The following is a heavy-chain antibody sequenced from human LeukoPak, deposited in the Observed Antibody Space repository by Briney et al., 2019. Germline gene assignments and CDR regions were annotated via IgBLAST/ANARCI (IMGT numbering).Heavy chain of an antibody. V-gene: IGHV3-23*01. CDR2: ISGSGGST. D-gene: IGHD3-22*01. J-gene: IGHJ4*02. CDR1: GFTFSSYA. Sequence: GGSLRLSCAASGFTFSSYAMSWVRQAPGKGLEWVSAISGSGGSTYYADSVKGRFTISRDNSKNTLYLQMNSLRAEDTAVCYCAKVVYYYDSSGYYDYWGQGTLVTVSS. CDR3: AKVVYYYDSSGYYDY.